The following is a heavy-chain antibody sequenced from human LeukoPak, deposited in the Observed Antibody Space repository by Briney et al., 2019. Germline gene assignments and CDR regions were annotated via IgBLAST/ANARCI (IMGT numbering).Heavy chain of an antibody. V-gene: IGHV3-66*01. D-gene: IGHD3-22*01. J-gene: IGHJ3*02. CDR1: GFTVSRNY. CDR2: IYSDGRI. Sequence: GGSLRLSCAASGFTVSRNYMNWVRQAPGKGLEWVSIIYSDGRIYYADSVKGRFTISRDNSKNTVHLQMNRLRADDTAEYYCARVKRLLPNDAFDMWGQGTMVTVSS. CDR3: ARVKRLLPNDAFDM.